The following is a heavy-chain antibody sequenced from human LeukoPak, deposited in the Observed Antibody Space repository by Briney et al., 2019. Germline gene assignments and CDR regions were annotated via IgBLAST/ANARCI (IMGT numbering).Heavy chain of an antibody. J-gene: IGHJ6*02. CDR3: ARRIVFFGMDV. CDR2: IYGTDNT. Sequence: PGGSLRLSCAASGFPVSGDHMTWVRQAPGKGLEWVSVIYGTDNTLYTDSVRGRFTISRDNSKNTLYLQMNSLRAEDTAVYYCARRIVFFGMDVWGQGTTVIVSS. D-gene: IGHD2-15*01. CDR1: GFPVSGDH. V-gene: IGHV3-53*01.